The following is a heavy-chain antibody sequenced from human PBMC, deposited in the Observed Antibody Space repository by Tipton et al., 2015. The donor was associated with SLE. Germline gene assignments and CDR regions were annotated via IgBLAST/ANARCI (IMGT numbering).Heavy chain of an antibody. J-gene: IGHJ6*03. CDR1: GGSISSSSYY. CDR3: ARGVSGYFHYCYMDV. D-gene: IGHD3-10*01. Sequence: TLSLTCTVSGGSISSSSYYWGWIRQPPGKGLEWIGSYYYSGSAAYNPSLKSRVAISLDTPKNQFSLRLSSVTAADTAVYYCARGVSGYFHYCYMDVWGRGTTVTISS. V-gene: IGHV4-39*07. CDR2: YYYSGSA.